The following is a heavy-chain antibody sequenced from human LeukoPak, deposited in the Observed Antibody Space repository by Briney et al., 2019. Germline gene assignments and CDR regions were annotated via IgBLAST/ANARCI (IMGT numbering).Heavy chain of an antibody. Sequence: SETLSLTCDVSGGSFSSYSWNWIRQPPGKGLAWIAEISYAGNTHTGSTSYSASLKSRVTISVDTPKNQFSLHLSSVTAADAGVYYCARGFSGFWEFDSWGQGTLVTVSS. CDR3: ARGFSGFWEFDS. D-gene: IGHD1-14*01. CDR1: GGSFSSYS. V-gene: IGHV4-34*01. J-gene: IGHJ4*02. CDR2: ISYAGNTHTGST.